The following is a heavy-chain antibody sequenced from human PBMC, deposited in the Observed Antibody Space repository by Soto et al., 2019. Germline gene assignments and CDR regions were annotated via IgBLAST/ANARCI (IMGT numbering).Heavy chain of an antibody. J-gene: IGHJ4*02. CDR3: TRGAMANFDY. D-gene: IGHD5-18*01. Sequence: SVKGSFKASGVTFGSHGIAGVRQAPGQGLEWMGGFIAMLGTPTYAKKVQGRATITADESLTSSYLELRSLRSEDTGVYFCTRGAMANFDYWGQGTVVTVSS. CDR1: GVTFGSHG. CDR2: FIAMLGTP. V-gene: IGHV1-69*13.